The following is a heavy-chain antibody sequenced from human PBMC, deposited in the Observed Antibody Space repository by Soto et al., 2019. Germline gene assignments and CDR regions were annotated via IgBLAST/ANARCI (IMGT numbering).Heavy chain of an antibody. V-gene: IGHV3-23*01. J-gene: IGHJ4*02. CDR3: AKEGRYCSGGSCYGGDFY. CDR2: ISGSGGST. Sequence: GGSLRLSCAASGFTFSSYAMSWVRQAPGKGLEWVSAISGSGGSTYYADSVKGRFTISRDNSKNTLYLQMNSLRAEDTAVYYCAKEGRYCSGGSCYGGDFYWGQGTLVTVSS. CDR1: GFTFSSYA. D-gene: IGHD2-15*01.